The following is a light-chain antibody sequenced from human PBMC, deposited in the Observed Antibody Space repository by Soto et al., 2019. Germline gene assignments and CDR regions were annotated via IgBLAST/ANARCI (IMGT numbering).Light chain of an antibody. CDR1: QSVSTN. CDR2: DAS. J-gene: IGKJ3*01. V-gene: IGKV3-15*01. Sequence: EIVMTQTPATLSVSPGDRATLSCRASQSVSTNLAWYQQKPGQAPRLVIYDASSRATGYPARFSGSGSGTEFTLTISSRQSEDFALYFCHQYGNWPPTFGPGTKVD. CDR3: HQYGNWPPT.